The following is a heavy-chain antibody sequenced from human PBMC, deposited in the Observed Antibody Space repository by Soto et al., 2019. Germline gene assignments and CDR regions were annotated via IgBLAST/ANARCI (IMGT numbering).Heavy chain of an antibody. CDR2: IYSGGST. CDR3: ARVDYGDYGWYFDL. J-gene: IGHJ2*01. D-gene: IGHD4-17*01. Sequence: EVQLVESGGGLIQPGGSLRLSCAASGFTVTNKYMTWVRQAPGKGLEWVSVIYSGGSTSYADSVKGRFTISRDNSKHILSLQMHSLRAEDTAVYYCARVDYGDYGWYFDLWGRGTLVTVSS. CDR1: GFTVTNKY. V-gene: IGHV3-53*01.